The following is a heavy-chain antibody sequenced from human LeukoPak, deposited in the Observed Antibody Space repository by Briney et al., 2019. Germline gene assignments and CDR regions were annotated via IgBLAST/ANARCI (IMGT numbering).Heavy chain of an antibody. CDR1: GGSFSGYY. V-gene: IGHV4-34*01. CDR2: INHSGST. J-gene: IGHJ4*02. CDR3: ARGEMATIRGFDY. D-gene: IGHD5-24*01. Sequence: PSETLSLTCAVYGGSFSGYYWSWIRQPPGKGLEWIGEINHSGSTNYNPSLKSRVTISVDTSKNQFSLKLSSVTAADTAVYYCARGEMATIRGFDYWGQGTLVTVSS.